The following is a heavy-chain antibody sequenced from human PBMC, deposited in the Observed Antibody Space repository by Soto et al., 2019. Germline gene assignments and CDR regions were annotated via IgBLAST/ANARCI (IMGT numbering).Heavy chain of an antibody. CDR2: IYYSGST. D-gene: IGHD6-19*01. CDR1: GGSISSSSYY. Sequence: SETLSLTCTVSGGSISSSSYYWGWIRQPPGKGLEWIGSIYYSGSTYYNPSLKSRVTISVDTSKNQFSLKLSSVTAADTAVYYCARGSGWYFHWGQGTLVTVSS. CDR3: ARGSGWYFH. J-gene: IGHJ4*02. V-gene: IGHV4-39*07.